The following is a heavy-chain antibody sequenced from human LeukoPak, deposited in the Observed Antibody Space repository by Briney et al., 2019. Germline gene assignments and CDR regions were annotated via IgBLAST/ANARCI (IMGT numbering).Heavy chain of an antibody. CDR2: IGSGSGGTT. V-gene: IGHV3-23*01. CDR1: GFTFSSYA. D-gene: IGHD3-10*01. Sequence: GGSLRLSCAAPGFTFSSYAMRWVRQAPGKGLEWVSAIGSGSGGTTIYADSAKGRFTISRDNSKNTLYLQMSSLRDEDTAVYYCAKNYESGRGVPYSMDVWGQGTTVTVSS. CDR3: AKNYESGRGVPYSMDV. J-gene: IGHJ6*02.